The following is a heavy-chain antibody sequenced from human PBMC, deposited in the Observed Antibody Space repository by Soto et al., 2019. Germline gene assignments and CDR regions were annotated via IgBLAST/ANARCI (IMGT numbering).Heavy chain of an antibody. Sequence: QVQLVQSGAEVKKPGASVKISCTASGYTFIICNIHWVRQAPGQRLEWMGWINAGNDVTKYSRKLQDRITFSSDTSATAVYMELSSRRSEDTAVYHCARDPSDYWGQGTLVTVSS. CDR3: ARDPSDY. V-gene: IGHV1-3*01. CDR1: GYTFIICN. CDR2: INAGNDVT. J-gene: IGHJ4*02.